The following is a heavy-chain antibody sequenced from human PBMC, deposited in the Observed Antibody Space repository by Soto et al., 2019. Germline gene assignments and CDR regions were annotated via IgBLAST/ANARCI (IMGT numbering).Heavy chain of an antibody. D-gene: IGHD3-3*01. Sequence: GASVKVSCKASGYTFTGYYMHWVRQAPGQGLEWMGWINPNSGGTNYAQKFQGWVTMTRDTSISTAYMELSRLRSDDTAVYYCARDPSITIFGVVILNYGMDVWGQGTTVTV. CDR2: INPNSGGT. CDR1: GYTFTGYY. V-gene: IGHV1-2*04. CDR3: ARDPSITIFGVVILNYGMDV. J-gene: IGHJ6*02.